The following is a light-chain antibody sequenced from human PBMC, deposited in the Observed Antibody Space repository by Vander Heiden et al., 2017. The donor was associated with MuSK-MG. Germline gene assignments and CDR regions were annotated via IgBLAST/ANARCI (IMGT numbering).Light chain of an antibody. CDR3: CSYASSSTVV. V-gene: IGLV2-23*02. CDR1: SSDVGTYNL. Sequence: QPALTQPASVSGSPGRSTTISCTGSSSDVGTYNLVSCYQQPPAKAPKLMIYEVIKRPSGVSNRFSGSKSGNTASLTISGLQAEDEADYYCCSYASSSTVVFGGGTKLTVL. CDR2: EVI. J-gene: IGLJ2*01.